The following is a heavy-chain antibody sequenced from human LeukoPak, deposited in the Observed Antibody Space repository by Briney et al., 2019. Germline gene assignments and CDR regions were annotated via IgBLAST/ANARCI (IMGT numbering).Heavy chain of an antibody. CDR3: ARDLLYYDTRGYFDY. CDR2: IWYDGSNK. Sequence: PGRSLRLSCAASGFTFSSYGMHWVRQAPGKGLEWVAVIWYDGSNKYYADSVKGRFTISRDNSKNTLYLQMNSLRAEDTAVYYCARDLLYYDTRGYFDYWGQGTLVTVSS. V-gene: IGHV3-33*01. CDR1: GFTFSSYG. D-gene: IGHD3-22*01. J-gene: IGHJ4*02.